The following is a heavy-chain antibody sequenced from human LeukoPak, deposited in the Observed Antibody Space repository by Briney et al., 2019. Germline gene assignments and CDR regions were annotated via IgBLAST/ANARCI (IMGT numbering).Heavy chain of an antibody. CDR2: MNPNSGNT. V-gene: IGHV1-8*01. CDR1: GYTFTSYD. Sequence: ASVKVSCKASGYTFTSYDINWVRQATGQGLEWMGWMNPNSGNTGYAQKFQGRVTMTRNTPISTAYMELSSLRSEDTAVYYCARGTYYYDSSGYYYFDYWGQGTLVTVSS. CDR3: ARGTYYYDSSGYYYFDY. D-gene: IGHD3-22*01. J-gene: IGHJ4*02.